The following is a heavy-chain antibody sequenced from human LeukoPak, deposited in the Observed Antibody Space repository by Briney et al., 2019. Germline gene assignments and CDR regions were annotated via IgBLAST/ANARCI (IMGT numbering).Heavy chain of an antibody. CDR2: INHSGTT. D-gene: IGHD3-22*01. CDR1: GGSFSGYY. CDR3: ARGTYYYDSSGYYYNWFDP. J-gene: IGHJ5*02. Sequence: SETLSLTCAVYGGSFSGYYWSWIRQPPGKGLEWIGEINHSGTTNYNPSLKSRVTISVDTSKNQFSLKLSSVTAADTAVYYCARGTYYYDSSGYYYNWFDPWGQGTLVTVSS. V-gene: IGHV4-34*01.